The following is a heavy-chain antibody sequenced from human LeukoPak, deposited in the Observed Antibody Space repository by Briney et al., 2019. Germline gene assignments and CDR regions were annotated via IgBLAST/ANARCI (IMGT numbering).Heavy chain of an antibody. CDR2: IYYSGST. Sequence: SETLSLTCTVSGVSISNSSYYWGWIRQPPGKGLEWIGSIYYSGSTYYNPSLKSRVTISVDTSKNQFSLKLSSVTAADTAVYYCARIDYGGGYYYYYYYYMDVWGKGTTVTVSS. V-gene: IGHV4-39*01. CDR1: GVSISNSSYY. J-gene: IGHJ6*03. CDR3: ARIDYGGGYYYYYYYYMDV. D-gene: IGHD3-16*01.